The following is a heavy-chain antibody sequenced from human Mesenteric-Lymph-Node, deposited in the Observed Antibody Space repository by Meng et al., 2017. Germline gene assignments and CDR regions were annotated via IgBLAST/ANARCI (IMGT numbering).Heavy chain of an antibody. V-gene: IGHV3-30*07. Sequence: VQLVEAGGGLVKAGGSLSLSCAASGFTFSSYAMHWVRQAPGKGLEWVAVISYDGSNKYYADSVKGRFTISRDNSKNTLYLQMNSLRVDDTAVYYCANRAWLESWGQGTLVTVSS. CDR1: GFTFSSYA. CDR2: ISYDGSNK. D-gene: IGHD3-10*01. CDR3: ANRAWLES. J-gene: IGHJ5*01.